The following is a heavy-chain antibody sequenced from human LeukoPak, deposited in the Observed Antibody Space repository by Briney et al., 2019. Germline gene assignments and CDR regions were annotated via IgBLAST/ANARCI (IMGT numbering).Heavy chain of an antibody. J-gene: IGHJ4*02. CDR1: RFTFTSFA. CDR3: ARGHIESGGYYYFDY. D-gene: IGHD3-22*01. CDR2: ISGSGGSP. Sequence: GGSLRLSCAASRFTFTSFAMNWVRQAPGKGLEWVSGISGSGGSPNYADSVKGRFTISRDNSRNTVSLQMNSLRAEDTAIYYCARGHIESGGYYYFDYWGQGTLVTVSS. V-gene: IGHV3-23*01.